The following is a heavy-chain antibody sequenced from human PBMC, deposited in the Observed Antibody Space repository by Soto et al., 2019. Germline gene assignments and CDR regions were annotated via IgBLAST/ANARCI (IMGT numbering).Heavy chain of an antibody. CDR2: ISSSSSTI. CDR1: GFTFSSYS. Sequence: PGGSLRLSCAASGFTFSSYSMNWVRQAPGKGLEWVSYISSSSSTIYYADSVKGRFTISRDNAKNSLYLQMNSLRAEDTAVYYCARSPEGDIVVVPAAFHYYYYMDVWGKGTTVTVSS. J-gene: IGHJ6*03. CDR3: ARSPEGDIVVVPAAFHYYYYMDV. V-gene: IGHV3-48*01. D-gene: IGHD2-2*01.